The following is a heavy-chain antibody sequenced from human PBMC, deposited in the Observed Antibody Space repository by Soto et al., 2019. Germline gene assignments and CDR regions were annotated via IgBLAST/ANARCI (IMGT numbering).Heavy chain of an antibody. Sequence: ASVKVSCKASGYSFSTHAMHWVRQAPGQGLEWVGWINSMNDHTIYSEKLEGRVTITSDTSATTAYMELSSLTSEDTAIYYCARNILGGTTDYWGQRTLVTVSS. V-gene: IGHV1-3*01. CDR3: ARNILGGTTDY. CDR2: INSMNDHT. D-gene: IGHD1-7*01. CDR1: GYSFSTHA. J-gene: IGHJ4*02.